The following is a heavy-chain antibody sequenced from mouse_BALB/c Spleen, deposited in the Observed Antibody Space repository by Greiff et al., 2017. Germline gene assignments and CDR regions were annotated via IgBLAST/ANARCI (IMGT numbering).Heavy chain of an antibody. CDR3: TRSGTTDWYFDV. J-gene: IGHJ1*01. D-gene: IGHD1-1*01. CDR2: INPSNGGT. CDR1: GYTFTSYY. V-gene: IGHV1S81*02. Sequence: VQLQQSGAELVKPGASVKLSCKASGYTFTSYYMYWVKQRPGQGLEWIGEINPSNGGTNFNEKFKSKATLTVDKSSSTAYMQLSSLTSEDSAVYYCTRSGTTDWYFDVWGAGTTVTVSS.